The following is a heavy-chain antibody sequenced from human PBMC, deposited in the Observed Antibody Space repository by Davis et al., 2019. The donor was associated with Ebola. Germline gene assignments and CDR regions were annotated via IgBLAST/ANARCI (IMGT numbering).Heavy chain of an antibody. CDR1: GFAFSTYA. Sequence: PGGSLRLSCVASGFAFSTYAMSWVRQAPGKGLEWVSAISGSGHDSDYTDSVKGRFTISRDNSKNPLYLRMTNLKADDTATYYCASGTYRLGDYWGQGALVTVSS. J-gene: IGHJ4*02. D-gene: IGHD1-26*01. V-gene: IGHV3-23*01. CDR3: ASGTYRLGDY. CDR2: ISGSGHDS.